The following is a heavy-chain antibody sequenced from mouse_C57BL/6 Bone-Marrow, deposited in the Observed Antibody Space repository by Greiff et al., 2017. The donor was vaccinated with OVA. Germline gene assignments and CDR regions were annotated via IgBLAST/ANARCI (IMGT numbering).Heavy chain of an antibody. CDR2: IYPGNSDT. CDR1: GYTFTSYW. V-gene: IGHV1-5*01. D-gene: IGHD2-3*01. CDR3: TRDGYSPDYFDY. Sequence: VQLQQSGTVLARPGASVKMSCKTSGYTFTSYWMHWVKQRPGQGLEWIGAIYPGNSDTSYNQKFKGKAKLTAVTSASTAYMELSSLTNEDSAVYYGTRDGYSPDYFDYWGQGTTLTVSS. J-gene: IGHJ2*01.